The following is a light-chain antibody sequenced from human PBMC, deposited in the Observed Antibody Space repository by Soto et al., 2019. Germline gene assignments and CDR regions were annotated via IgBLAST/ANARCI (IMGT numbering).Light chain of an antibody. V-gene: IGLV1-44*01. Sequence: QSALTQPPSASGTPGQRVTMSCSGSGSNIGSNSVNWYQQLPQTAPKLLIHSDSQRPSGVPDRFSASKSGTSASLAISGLQSEDEAEYYCGVWDDSLNGPIFGGGTKLTVL. CDR1: GSNIGSNS. CDR3: GVWDDSLNGPI. J-gene: IGLJ2*01. CDR2: SDS.